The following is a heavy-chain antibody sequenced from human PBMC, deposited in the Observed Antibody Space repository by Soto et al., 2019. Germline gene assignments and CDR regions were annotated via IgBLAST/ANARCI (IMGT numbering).Heavy chain of an antibody. Sequence: SETLSLTCTVSGAPITINYWSCIRQSPGKWLEWIGYIYYSGSTTYNPSLKSRVTMSADTSKDQFSLKLNSVTAADTAVYYCARDARGPYDGWGAGITVTVSS. CDR1: GAPITINY. V-gene: IGHV4-59*01. D-gene: IGHD2-15*01. CDR2: IYYSGST. J-gene: IGHJ6*04. CDR3: ARDARGPYDG.